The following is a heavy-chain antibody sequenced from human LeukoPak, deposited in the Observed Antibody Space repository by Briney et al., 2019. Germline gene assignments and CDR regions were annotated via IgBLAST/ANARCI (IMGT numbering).Heavy chain of an antibody. V-gene: IGHV3-23*01. CDR3: AKDLWFGESSQPPYYFDY. J-gene: IGHJ4*02. CDR2: ISGSGGST. CDR1: GFTFSSYA. Sequence: GGSLRLSCAASGFTFSSYAMSSVRQAPGKGLEWVSAISGSGGSTYYADSVKGRFTISRDNSKNTLYLQMNSLRAEGTAVYYCAKDLWFGESSQPPYYFDYWGQGTLVTVSS. D-gene: IGHD3-10*01.